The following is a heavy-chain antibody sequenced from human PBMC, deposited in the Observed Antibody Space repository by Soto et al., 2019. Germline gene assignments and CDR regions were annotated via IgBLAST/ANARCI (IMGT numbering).Heavy chain of an antibody. CDR3: AKDVARLGELWGYFQS. Sequence: GGSLRLSCTVSGFMFEDFAMHWVRQAPGQGLEWVSGINWNGVNKGYAESVLGRFTISRDNAKKSLYLDMNYLRPEDTALYFCAKDVARLGELWGYFQSWGKGTMVNVAA. J-gene: IGHJ1*01. D-gene: IGHD3-16*01. CDR1: GFMFEDFA. CDR2: INWNGVNK. V-gene: IGHV3-9*01.